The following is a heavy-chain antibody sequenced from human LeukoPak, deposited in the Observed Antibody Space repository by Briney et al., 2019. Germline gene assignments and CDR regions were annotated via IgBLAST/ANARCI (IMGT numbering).Heavy chain of an antibody. CDR1: GGSISSSSFY. J-gene: IGHJ4*02. D-gene: IGHD2-8*01. CDR3: ARFQSWSRSTDY. CDR2: IHSSGST. Sequence: SETLSLTCTVSGGSISSSSFYWGWIRQPPGKGLEWIANIHSSGSTYYNPSLKSRVTISIDTSGNQFSLKLSSVTAADTAVYFCARFQSWSRSTDYWGQGIPVTVSS. V-gene: IGHV4-39*01.